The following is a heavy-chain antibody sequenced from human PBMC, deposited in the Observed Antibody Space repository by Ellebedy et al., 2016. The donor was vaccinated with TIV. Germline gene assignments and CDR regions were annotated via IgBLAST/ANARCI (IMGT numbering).Heavy chain of an antibody. Sequence: GESLKISCAASGLTFSSHAMSWVRQAPGKGLEWVSSITESGGNTYYADSVKGRFTISRDNSKDTLFLQMNSLRAEDTAIYFCARKPVGVGPAFDVWGQGTMVTVSS. V-gene: IGHV3-23*01. J-gene: IGHJ3*01. CDR2: ITESGGNT. CDR1: GLTFSSHA. CDR3: ARKPVGVGPAFDV. D-gene: IGHD1-14*01.